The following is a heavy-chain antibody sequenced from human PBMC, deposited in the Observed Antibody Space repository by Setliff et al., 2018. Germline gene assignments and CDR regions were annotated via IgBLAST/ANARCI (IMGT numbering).Heavy chain of an antibody. D-gene: IGHD3-22*01. V-gene: IGHV3-64*04. CDR1: GLSFSTSA. CDR3: ARLALTGYDTSGYYYALDYYYYMDV. J-gene: IGHJ6*03. Sequence: PGGSLRLSCAASGLSFSTSAMHWVRQAPGKELEYVSAISSDGSRTYYADSVTGRFTISRDNANHSLHLQMNSLRAEDTAVYFCARLALTGYDTSGYYYALDYYYYMDVWGKGTTVTVSS. CDR2: ISSDGSRT.